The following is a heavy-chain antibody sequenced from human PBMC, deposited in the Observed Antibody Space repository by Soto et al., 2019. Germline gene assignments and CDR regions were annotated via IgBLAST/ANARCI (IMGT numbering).Heavy chain of an antibody. D-gene: IGHD3-3*01. CDR1: GFTFSSYS. Sequence: GGSLRLSCAASGFTFSSYSMNWVRQAPGKGLEWVSSISSSSSYIYYADSVKGRFTISRDNAKNSLYLQMNSLRAEDTAVYYCARDCVNYGFLEWQNYYYYYMDVWGKGTTVTVSS. V-gene: IGHV3-21*01. CDR2: ISSSSSYI. CDR3: ARDCVNYGFLEWQNYYYYYMDV. J-gene: IGHJ6*03.